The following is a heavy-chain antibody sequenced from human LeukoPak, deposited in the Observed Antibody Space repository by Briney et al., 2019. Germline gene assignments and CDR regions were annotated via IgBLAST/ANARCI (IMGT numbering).Heavy chain of an antibody. CDR2: IIPILGIA. V-gene: IGHV1-69*04. Sequence: ASVKVSCKASGGTFSSYAISWVRQAPGQGLEWMGRIIPILGIANYAQKFQGRVTITADKSTSTAYMELSSLRSEDTAVYYCARDSRRTARAGRFDPWGQGTLVTVSS. CDR1: GGTFSSYA. CDR3: ARDSRRTARAGRFDP. D-gene: IGHD3-10*01. J-gene: IGHJ5*02.